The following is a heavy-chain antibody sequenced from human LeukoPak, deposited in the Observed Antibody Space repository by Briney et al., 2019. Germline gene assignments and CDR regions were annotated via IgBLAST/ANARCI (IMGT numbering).Heavy chain of an antibody. CDR1: GASVSRFQ. D-gene: IGHD1-1*01. J-gene: IGHJ4*02. CDR3: ARGTGTTLRFSFDY. V-gene: IGHV4-4*09. Sequence: SETLSLTCSVSGASVSRFQWSWIRQSPGKGLEWIGYIYTNGRTNSNPSLKSRVTMSLDTSKNQFSLKLTPVSAADTAVYYCARGTGTTLRFSFDYWGQGTLVTVSS. CDR2: IYTNGRT.